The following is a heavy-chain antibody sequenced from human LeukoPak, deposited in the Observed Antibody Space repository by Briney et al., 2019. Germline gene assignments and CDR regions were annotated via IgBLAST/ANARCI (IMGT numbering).Heavy chain of an antibody. CDR2: ISYDGSNK. J-gene: IGHJ4*02. Sequence: GGSLRLSCAASGFTFSSYGMHWVRQAPGKGLEWVAVISYDGSNKYYADSVKGRFTISRDNSKNTPYLQMNSLRAEDTAVYYCAKSPFIAAGTYYYFDYWGQGTLVTVSS. CDR3: AKSPFIAAGTYYYFDY. D-gene: IGHD6-25*01. CDR1: GFTFSSYG. V-gene: IGHV3-30*18.